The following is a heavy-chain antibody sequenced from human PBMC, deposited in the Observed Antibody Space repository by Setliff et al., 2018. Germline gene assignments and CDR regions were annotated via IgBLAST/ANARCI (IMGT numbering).Heavy chain of an antibody. CDR2: ISWDGGST. CDR3: VRDLHWGFDY. CDR1: GFTFDDYT. J-gene: IGHJ4*02. D-gene: IGHD7-27*01. Sequence: GGSLRLSCAASGFTFDDYTMHWVRQAPGKGLEWVSLISWDGGSTYYADSVKGRFTISRDNSKNSLYLQMNSLRTEDTALYYCVRDLHWGFDYWGLGTLVTVSS. V-gene: IGHV3-43*01.